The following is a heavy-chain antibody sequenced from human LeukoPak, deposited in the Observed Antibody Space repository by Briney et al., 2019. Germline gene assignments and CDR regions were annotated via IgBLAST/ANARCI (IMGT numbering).Heavy chain of an antibody. CDR1: GFTFSSYA. V-gene: IGHV3-23*01. J-gene: IGHJ4*02. CDR3: VPFPPGDYGDC. Sequence: GGSLRLSCAASGFTFSSYAMSWVRQAPGKGLAWVSAISGSGGSTYYADSVKGRFTISRDNSKNTLCLQMDSLKAEDTAVYYCVPFPPGDYGDCWGQGTLVTVSS. D-gene: IGHD2-2*01. CDR2: ISGSGGST.